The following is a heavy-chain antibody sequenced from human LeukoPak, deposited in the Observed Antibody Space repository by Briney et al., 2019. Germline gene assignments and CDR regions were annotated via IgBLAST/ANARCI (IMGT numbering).Heavy chain of an antibody. Sequence: ASVKVSCKASGYTFTSYYMHWVRQAPGQGLEWMGIINPSGGSTSYAQKFQGRVTMTRDTSTSTVYMELSSLRSEDTAMYYCARRHIGSYGGNSFDNWGQGTLVTVSS. V-gene: IGHV1-46*01. J-gene: IGHJ4*02. CDR3: ARRHIGSYGGNSFDN. D-gene: IGHD4-23*01. CDR2: INPSGGST. CDR1: GYTFTSYY.